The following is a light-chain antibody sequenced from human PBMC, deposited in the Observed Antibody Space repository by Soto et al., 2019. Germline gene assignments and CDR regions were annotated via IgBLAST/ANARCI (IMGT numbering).Light chain of an antibody. V-gene: IGKV3-20*01. CDR3: QHYDGSPRT. Sequence: TVLTQSPGTVSLSPGERATLSCRTSQSVGDNFLAWYQQKPGQAPRLLIYGVFNRATGIPARFSGSGSGTDFTLTISGLEPEDCAVYYCQHYDGSPRTFGQGTKVEIK. J-gene: IGKJ2*01. CDR2: GVF. CDR1: QSVGDNF.